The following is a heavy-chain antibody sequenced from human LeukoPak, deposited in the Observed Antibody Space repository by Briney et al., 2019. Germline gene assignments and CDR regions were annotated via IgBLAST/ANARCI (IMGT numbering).Heavy chain of an antibody. CDR3: ARGTLRALRLGEFDY. J-gene: IGHJ4*02. CDR2: IYTSGTT. D-gene: IGHD3-16*01. V-gene: IGHV4-61*02. CDR1: GGSISSGSYY. Sequence: PSETLSLTCTVSGGSISSGSYYWSWIPQAAGKGLEWIGRIYTSGTTNDNPSLKCRVTISIDTSNNQFSLKLSSVTAAATAVYYCARGTLRALRLGEFDYWGQGTLVTVSS.